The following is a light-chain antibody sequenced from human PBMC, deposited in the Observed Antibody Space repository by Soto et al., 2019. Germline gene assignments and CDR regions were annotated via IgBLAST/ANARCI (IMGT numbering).Light chain of an antibody. J-gene: IGLJ1*01. V-gene: IGLV2-14*03. CDR3: CSYASSTSYV. Sequence: QSVLTQPDSVSGSPGQSMTISCTGTSSDVGGYNFVTWYQQHPGEAPKLMIHDVSGRASGVPNRFSGSKSGTTASLTISGLQAEDEADYYCCSYASSTSYVFGTGTKVTVL. CDR2: DVS. CDR1: SSDVGGYNF.